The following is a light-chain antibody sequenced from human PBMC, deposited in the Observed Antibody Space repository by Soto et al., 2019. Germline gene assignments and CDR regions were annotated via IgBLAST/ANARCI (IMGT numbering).Light chain of an antibody. V-gene: IGKV3-15*01. J-gene: IGKJ5*01. CDR3: QQYNNWPPYT. CDR1: QSFRNN. Sequence: LTHSPGTLSLYPGVCATLSCRPSQSFRNNYLVWYQQKPGQAPRLLMYGASTRATGIPARLSGSGSGTEFTLTISSLQSEEFAVYYCQQYNNWPPYTFGQGTRLEIK. CDR2: GAS.